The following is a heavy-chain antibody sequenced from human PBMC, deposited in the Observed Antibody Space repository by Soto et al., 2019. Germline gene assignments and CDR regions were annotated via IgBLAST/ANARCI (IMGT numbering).Heavy chain of an antibody. D-gene: IGHD6-13*01. CDR1: GFTFSSYA. CDR2: ISAGGGNT. V-gene: IGHV3-23*01. Sequence: EVQLLESGGGLVQPGGSLRISCAASGFTFSSYAMNWVRQAPGKGPEWVSTISAGGGNTYYADSVKGRFTVSRDNSKNSLYLQMDSLRADDTAVYYCAKRTTYSSSWFSFDYWGQGTLVTVSS. CDR3: AKRTTYSSSWFSFDY. J-gene: IGHJ4*02.